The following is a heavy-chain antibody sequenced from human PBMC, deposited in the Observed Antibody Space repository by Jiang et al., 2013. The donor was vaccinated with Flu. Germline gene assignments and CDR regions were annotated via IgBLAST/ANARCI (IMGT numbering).Heavy chain of an antibody. V-gene: IGHV2-5*02. J-gene: IGHJ3*01. Sequence: KPTQTLTLTCAFSGFSLSTVGLGVGWLRQSPGGALEWLALIYWDGEQIYSPSVRGRLTITKDAAKDEVVLMMTNMDHVDTATYYCARRRKVPMTGWADGFDVWGQGTTVTVSS. D-gene: IGHD3-9*01. CDR2: IYWDGEQ. CDR3: ARRRKVPMTGWADGFDV. CDR1: GFSLSTVGLG.